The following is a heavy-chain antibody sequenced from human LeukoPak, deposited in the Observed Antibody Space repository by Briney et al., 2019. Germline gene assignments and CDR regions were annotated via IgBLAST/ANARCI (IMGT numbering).Heavy chain of an antibody. J-gene: IGHJ4*02. Sequence: GASVKVSCTASGYTFTSYYMHWVRQAPGQGLEWMGIINPSGGSTSYAQKFQGRVAMTRDTSTSTVYMELSSLRSEDTAVYYCARARRTSCFDYWGQGTLVTVSS. CDR3: ARARRTSCFDY. CDR2: INPSGGST. CDR1: GYTFTSYY. D-gene: IGHD2-2*01. V-gene: IGHV1-46*01.